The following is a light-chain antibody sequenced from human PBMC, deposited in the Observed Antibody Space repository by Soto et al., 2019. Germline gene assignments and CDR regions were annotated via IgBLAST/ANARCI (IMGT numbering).Light chain of an antibody. CDR2: SDN. CDR1: SSNIGSNS. CDR3: SSYTSSSTWV. J-gene: IGLJ3*02. V-gene: IGLV1-44*01. Sequence: QSVLTQPPSASGTTGQRVIISCSGSSSNIGSNSVIWYQQLPGTAPKLLIYSDNQRPSGVPARFSVSKSGTSASLAVSGLQAEDESDYYCSSYTSSSTWVFGGGTKLTVL.